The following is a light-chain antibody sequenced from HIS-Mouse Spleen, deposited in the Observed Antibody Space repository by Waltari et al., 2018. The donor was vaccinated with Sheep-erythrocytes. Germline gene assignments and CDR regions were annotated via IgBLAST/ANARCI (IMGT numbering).Light chain of an antibody. Sequence: QSALTQPASVSGSPGQSITISCPGPRSHVWTYNLFSWYQQHPGKAPKPMIYEGSKRPSGVSNRFSGSKSGNTASLTISGLQAEDEADYYCCSYAGSSTPWVFGGGTKLTVL. CDR2: EGS. CDR3: CSYAGSSTPWV. V-gene: IGLV2-23*01. J-gene: IGLJ3*02. CDR1: RSHVWTYNL.